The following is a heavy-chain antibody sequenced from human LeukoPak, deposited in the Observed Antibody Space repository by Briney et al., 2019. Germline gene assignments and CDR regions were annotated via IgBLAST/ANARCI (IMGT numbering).Heavy chain of an antibody. CDR3: AKGVAYYDFWSGSQLDY. J-gene: IGHJ4*02. CDR2: ISWNSGSI. D-gene: IGHD3-3*01. Sequence: GGSLRLSCAVSGFTFDDYAMHWVRQAPGKGLEWVSGISWNSGSIGYADSVKGRFTISRDNAKNSLYLQMNSLRADDTAFYYCAKGVAYYDFWSGSQLDYWGQGTLVTVSS. V-gene: IGHV3-9*01. CDR1: GFTFDDYA.